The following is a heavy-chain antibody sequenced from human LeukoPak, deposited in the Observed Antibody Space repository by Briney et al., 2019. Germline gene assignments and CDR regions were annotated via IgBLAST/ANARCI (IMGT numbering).Heavy chain of an antibody. V-gene: IGHV4-59*01. J-gene: IGHJ4*02. CDR3: AKQPKRQGSPDN. Sequence: SETLSLTCTVSGGSISSYYWSWIRQPPGKGLEWIGYIHYSGSINYNPSLKSRVTISVDKSKNQFSLKLSLLTAGDPPVYYVAKQPKRQGSPDNWGQGTLVTVSS. D-gene: IGHD1/OR15-1a*01. CDR1: GGSISSYY. CDR2: IHYSGSI.